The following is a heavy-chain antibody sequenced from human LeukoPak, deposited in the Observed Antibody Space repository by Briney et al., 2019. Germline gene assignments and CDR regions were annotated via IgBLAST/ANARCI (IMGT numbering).Heavy chain of an antibody. J-gene: IGHJ5*01. V-gene: IGHV3-7*04. CDR1: GFTFNNYW. Sequence: GGSLRLSCVASGFTFNNYWMTWVRQAPGRGLEWVANIKKDGSEKYYVDSVKGRFTISRDNAKNSLHLQMNTLRAEDTAVYYCGRGHRVGATDSWGQGTLVTVSS. CDR2: IKKDGSEK. D-gene: IGHD1-26*01. CDR3: GRGHRVGATDS.